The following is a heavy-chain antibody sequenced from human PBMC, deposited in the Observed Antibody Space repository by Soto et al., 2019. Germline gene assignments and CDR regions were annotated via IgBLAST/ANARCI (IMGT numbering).Heavy chain of an antibody. V-gene: IGHV3-74*01. CDR3: AREIADNYYDSSGYYPY. J-gene: IGHJ4*02. CDR1: GFTFSSYW. D-gene: IGHD3-22*01. Sequence: GGSLRLSCAASGFTFSSYWMHWVRQAPGKGLVWVSRINSDGSSTSYADSVKGRFTISRDNAKNTLYLQMNSLRAEDTAVYYCAREIADNYYDSSGYYPYWGQGTLVTVSS. CDR2: INSDGSST.